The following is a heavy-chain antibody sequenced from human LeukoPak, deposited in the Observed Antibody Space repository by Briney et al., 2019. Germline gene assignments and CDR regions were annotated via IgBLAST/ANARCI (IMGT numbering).Heavy chain of an antibody. CDR3: AREVMFYYASGSSRDYYYYMDV. D-gene: IGHD3-10*01. V-gene: IGHV3-66*03. Sequence: PGGSLRLSCAASGFTVSSNYINWVRQAPGKGLEWVSVVYSSGNTFYAESVKGRFTISRDNSQNTLSLQMNSLRTEDSAVYYCAREVMFYYASGSSRDYYYYMDVWGKGTTVTVSS. J-gene: IGHJ6*03. CDR1: GFTVSSNY. CDR2: VYSSGNT.